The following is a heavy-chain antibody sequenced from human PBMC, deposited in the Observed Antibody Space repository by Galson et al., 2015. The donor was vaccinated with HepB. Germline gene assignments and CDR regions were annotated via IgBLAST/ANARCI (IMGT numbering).Heavy chain of an antibody. CDR2: LTGSSDIT. Sequence: SLRLSCAASGFTFSRNAMSWVRQAPGKGLEWVSSLTGSSDITNIADSAKGRFSISRVNSKNTLYLQMNSLRVEDTAFYYCARTTWRDKNWPIFDSWGQGTLVTVSS. J-gene: IGHJ4*02. CDR1: GFTFSRNA. CDR3: ARTTWRDKNWPIFDS. D-gene: IGHD1-1*01. V-gene: IGHV3-23*01.